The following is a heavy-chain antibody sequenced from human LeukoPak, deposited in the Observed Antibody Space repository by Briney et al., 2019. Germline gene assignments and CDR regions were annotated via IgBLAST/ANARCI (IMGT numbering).Heavy chain of an antibody. D-gene: IGHD1-26*01. V-gene: IGHV1-18*01. CDR2: ISAYNGNT. Sequence: ASVTVSCKAAGYSFTSYGISWVRQAPGQGLEWMGWISAYNGNTNYAQKLQGRVTMTTDTSTSTAYMELRSLRSGDAAVYYCARDWVRLSGGYVPNFDYWGQGTLVTVSS. CDR3: ARDWVRLSGGYVPNFDY. CDR1: GYSFTSYG. J-gene: IGHJ4*02.